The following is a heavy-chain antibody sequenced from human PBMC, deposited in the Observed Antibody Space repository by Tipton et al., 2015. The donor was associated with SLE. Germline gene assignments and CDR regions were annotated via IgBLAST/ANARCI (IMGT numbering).Heavy chain of an antibody. D-gene: IGHD5-24*01. J-gene: IGHJ4*02. CDR3: ARRDVEMAPLGFDY. CDR1: GGSIGSHY. Sequence: TLSLTCTVSGGSIGSHYGSWIRQSPVKGLEWIGSMYYSGSTYYNPSLKSRVTISADTSKNEFSLKLSSVTAADTAVYYCARRDVEMAPLGFDYWGQGTLVTVSS. CDR2: MYYSGST. V-gene: IGHV4-59*11.